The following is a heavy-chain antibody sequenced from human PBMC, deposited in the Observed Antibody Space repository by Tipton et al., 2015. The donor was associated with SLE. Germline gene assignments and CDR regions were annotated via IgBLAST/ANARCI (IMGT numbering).Heavy chain of an antibody. Sequence: TLSLTYTVSDGSIRSTNYYWGWIRQPPGKGLEWIGSIFYTGSTYYNPSLKSRVSFSIDTSKHQFSLKLNSVTAADTAVYYCARRHYSGPFDSWGQGTLVTVSS. CDR2: IFYTGST. J-gene: IGHJ4*02. D-gene: IGHD5-12*01. CDR3: ARRHYSGPFDS. V-gene: IGHV4-39*07. CDR1: DGSIRSTNYY.